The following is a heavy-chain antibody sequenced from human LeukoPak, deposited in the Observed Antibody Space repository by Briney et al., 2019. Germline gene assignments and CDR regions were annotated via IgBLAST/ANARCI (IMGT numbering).Heavy chain of an antibody. CDR2: INSAGTSK. D-gene: IGHD4-23*01. CDR1: GFTFSTYA. CDR3: ARGRNAGGPYYSDY. J-gene: IGHJ4*02. Sequence: GGSLRLSCAASGFTFSTYAINWVRQAPGKGLEWVSSINSAGTSKKYADSLKGRFTISRDNARNSLFLQLSSLRDEDTAVYYCARGRNAGGPYYSDYWGQGTLVTVSS. V-gene: IGHV3-21*01.